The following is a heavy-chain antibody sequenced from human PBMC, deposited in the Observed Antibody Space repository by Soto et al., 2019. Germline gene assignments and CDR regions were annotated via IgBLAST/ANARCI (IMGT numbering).Heavy chain of an antibody. CDR3: TADSPSSTAWANDF. J-gene: IGHJ4*02. V-gene: IGHV3-15*07. Sequence: EVQLVESGGGFVQPGGSLRLSCAASGFIFSDAWMNWVRQAPGKGLEWVARIKRKRDGGGTNYAAPVKGRFTISRDDSXXXXXXXXXXMKTEETAIYYCTADSPSSTAWANDFWGQGTLGTVSS. CDR2: IKRKRDGGGT. CDR1: GFIFSDAW. D-gene: IGHD2-2*01.